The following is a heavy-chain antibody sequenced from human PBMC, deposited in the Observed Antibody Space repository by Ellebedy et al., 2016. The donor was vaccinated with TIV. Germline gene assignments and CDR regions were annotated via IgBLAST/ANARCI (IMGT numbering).Heavy chain of an antibody. CDR2: ISYDGSNK. D-gene: IGHD5-12*01. CDR1: GFTFSSYG. V-gene: IGHV3-30*03. CDR3: ARGPPGISDYDDPMDV. Sequence: GGSLRLSCAGSGFTFSSYGMHWVRQAPGKGLQWVAVISYDGSNKKYADSVKGRFTISRDNAKNSLFLQMNSLRAEDTAVYYCARGPPGISDYDDPMDVWGQGTTVTVSS. J-gene: IGHJ6*02.